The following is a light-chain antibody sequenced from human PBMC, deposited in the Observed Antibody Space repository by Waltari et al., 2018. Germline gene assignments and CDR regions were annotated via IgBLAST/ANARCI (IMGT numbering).Light chain of an antibody. CDR3: CSYVGSTTWV. V-gene: IGLV2-23*02. Sequence: QSALTQPASVSGSPGQSITISCTGTSSDVGSYNLVSWYRQYPGKAPKLIIYEVNKRPSCVSIRFVGSKSGNTASLTSSGVQAEDEADYHCCSYVGSTTWVFGGGTKLTVL. CDR2: EVN. CDR1: SSDVGSYNL. J-gene: IGLJ3*02.